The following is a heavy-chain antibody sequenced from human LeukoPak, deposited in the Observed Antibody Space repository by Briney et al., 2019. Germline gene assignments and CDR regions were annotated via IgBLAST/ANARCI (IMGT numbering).Heavy chain of an antibody. J-gene: IGHJ4*02. CDR1: GFTFSSNY. CDR3: ARDYGGNSVLDY. V-gene: IGHV3-66*02. D-gene: IGHD4-23*01. CDR2: IYSGGST. Sequence: PGGSLRLSCAASGFTFSSNYMSWVRQAPGKGLEWVSVIYSGGSTYYADSVKGRFTISRDNSKNTLYLQMNSLRAEDTAVYYCARDYGGNSVLDYWGQGTLVTVSS.